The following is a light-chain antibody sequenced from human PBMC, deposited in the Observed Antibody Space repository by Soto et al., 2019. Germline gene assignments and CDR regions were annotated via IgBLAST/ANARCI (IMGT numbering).Light chain of an antibody. Sequence: VIRQPPATLSVSPGEGATLSCRASQGIGDTLAWYQHKPGQTPRLLIYDTSTRATGVPTRFSGSGSGTDLTITISILEPEDGAVDEGQQRSSWPITFGQGTRLEIK. CDR3: QQRSSWPIT. CDR1: QGIGDT. V-gene: IGKV3D-11*03. CDR2: DTS. J-gene: IGKJ5*01.